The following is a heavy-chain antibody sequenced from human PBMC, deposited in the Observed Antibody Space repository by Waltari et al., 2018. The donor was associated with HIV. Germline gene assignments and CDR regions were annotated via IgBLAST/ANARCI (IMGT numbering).Heavy chain of an antibody. D-gene: IGHD4-17*01. CDR2: IGTYNGNA. CDR1: GYPFPTPG. Sequence: QVQLVQSGAQVKKPGASVKVSCQPSGYPFPTPGITWVRQAPGQGLEWLGWIGTYNGNADLAPKTQVRIHLTIDTSTSTAYMELTSLRSDDTAVYYCARSHCAVTSCGSIDYWGQGTLVTVSS. V-gene: IGHV1-18*01. CDR3: ARSHCAVTSCGSIDY. J-gene: IGHJ4*02.